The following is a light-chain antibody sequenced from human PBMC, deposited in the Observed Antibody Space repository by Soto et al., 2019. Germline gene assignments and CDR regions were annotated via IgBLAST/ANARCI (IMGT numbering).Light chain of an antibody. CDR1: QRIAKW. J-gene: IGKJ1*01. V-gene: IGKV1-5*03. CDR3: QQYNRFSWT. CDR2: TAS. Sequence: DIQMTPSPSPLYASVGDRVTITFRASQRIAKWLAWYKKQPGQAPNLLIYTASLLQSGVPSRFSRSGSVTELTLTISSLQADDVGSYFCQQYNRFSWTLGQWTKGEIK.